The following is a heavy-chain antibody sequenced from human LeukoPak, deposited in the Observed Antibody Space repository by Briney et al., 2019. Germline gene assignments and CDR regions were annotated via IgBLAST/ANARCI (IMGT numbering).Heavy chain of an antibody. CDR2: INSDGSRT. J-gene: IGHJ4*02. CDR1: GITFSDHW. D-gene: IGHD4-17*01. CDR3: AKSTRTDYGDYSLDY. Sequence: GGSLRLSCAASGITFSDHWMHWVRQAPGKGLVWVSRINSDGSRTTYADSVKGRFTISRDNAKNSLYLQMNSLRAEDTALYYCAKSTRTDYGDYSLDYWGQGTLVTVSS. V-gene: IGHV3-74*01.